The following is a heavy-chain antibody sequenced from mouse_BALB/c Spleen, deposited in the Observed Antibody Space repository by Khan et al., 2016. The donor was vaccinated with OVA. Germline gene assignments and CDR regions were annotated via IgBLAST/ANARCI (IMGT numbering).Heavy chain of an antibody. CDR2: IAPANGNT. V-gene: IGHV14-3*02. D-gene: IGHD2-4*01. Sequence: VQLQQSGAELVKPGASVKLSCTASGFNIKDTYVHWVKERPEQGLEWIGRIAPANGNTEYDPKFQGKATITADTSSNTSYLQLSSLTSEDSAVFYCVHPYYDARWFNVWGAGTTVTVSS. J-gene: IGHJ1*01. CDR3: VHPYYDARWFNV. CDR1: GFNIKDTY.